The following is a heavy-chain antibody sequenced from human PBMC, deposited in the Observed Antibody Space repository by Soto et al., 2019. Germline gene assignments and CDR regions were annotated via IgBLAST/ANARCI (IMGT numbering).Heavy chain of an antibody. CDR3: ASHSGSSPEGRYYYGMDV. CDR1: GGTFSSYA. D-gene: IGHD1-26*01. CDR2: IIPIFGTA. J-gene: IGHJ6*02. Sequence: QVQLVQSGAEVKKPGSSVKVSCNASGGTFSSYAISWVRQAPGQGLEWMGGIIPIFGTADYAQKFQGRVTITADESTSPAYMELSSLRSEDTAVYYCASHSGSSPEGRYYYGMDVWGQGTTVTVAS. V-gene: IGHV1-69*12.